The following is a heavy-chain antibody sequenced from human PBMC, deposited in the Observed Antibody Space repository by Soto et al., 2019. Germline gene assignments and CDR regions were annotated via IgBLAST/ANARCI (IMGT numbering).Heavy chain of an antibody. CDR2: IFSNDEK. CDR3: ARMVRIAAAGPNFYYYYGMDV. Sequence: GSGPTLVNPTETLTLTCTVSGFSLSNARMGVSWIRQPPGKALEWLAHIFSNDEKSYSTSLKSRLTISKDTSKSQVVLTMTNMDPVDTATYYCARMVRIAAAGPNFYYYYGMDVWGQGTTVTVSS. CDR1: GFSLSNARMG. V-gene: IGHV2-26*01. D-gene: IGHD6-13*01. J-gene: IGHJ6*01.